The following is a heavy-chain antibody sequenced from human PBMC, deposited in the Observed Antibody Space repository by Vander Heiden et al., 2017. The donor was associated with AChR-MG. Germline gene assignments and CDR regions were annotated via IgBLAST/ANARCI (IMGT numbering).Heavy chain of an antibody. V-gene: IGHV3-9*01. D-gene: IGHD3-10*01. CDR1: GFTCDDYA. J-gene: IGHJ4*02. CDR3: ALARSGSYYYDY. Sequence: EVQLVESGGGLVQPGRSLRLSCAASGFTCDDYAMHWVRQAPGKGLEWVSGISWNSGSIGYADSVKGRFTISRDNAKNSLYLQMNSLRAEDTALYYCALARSGSYYYDYWGQGTLVTVSS. CDR2: ISWNSGSI.